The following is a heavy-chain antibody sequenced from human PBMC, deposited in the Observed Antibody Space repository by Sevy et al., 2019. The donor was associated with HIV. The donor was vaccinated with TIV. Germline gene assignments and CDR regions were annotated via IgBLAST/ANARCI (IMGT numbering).Heavy chain of an antibody. CDR1: GFTFSRNA. CDR2: ITGSGGST. CDR3: AKVGYCSSTSCYSIYYGMDV. Sequence: GGSLRLSCAASGFTFSRNAMSWVRQAPGKGLEWASGITGSGGSTYYADSVKGRFTISRGNSKNTLYLQMNSLRVEDTAVYYCAKVGYCSSTSCYSIYYGMDVWGQGTTVTVS. D-gene: IGHD2-2*02. V-gene: IGHV3-23*01. J-gene: IGHJ6*02.